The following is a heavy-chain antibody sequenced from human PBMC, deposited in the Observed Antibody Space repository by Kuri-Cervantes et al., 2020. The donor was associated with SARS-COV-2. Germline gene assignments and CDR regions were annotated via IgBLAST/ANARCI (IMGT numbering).Heavy chain of an antibody. CDR3: ARRAAAVVDY. V-gene: IGHV4-59*08. D-gene: IGHD6-13*01. CDR1: GGSISSYY. CDR2: IYHSGST. Sequence: SETLSLTCTVSGGSISSYYWSWIRQPPGKGLEWIGSIYHSGSTYYNPSLKSRVTISVDTSKNQFSLKLSSVTAADTAVYYCARRAAAVVDYWGQGTLVTVSS. J-gene: IGHJ4*02.